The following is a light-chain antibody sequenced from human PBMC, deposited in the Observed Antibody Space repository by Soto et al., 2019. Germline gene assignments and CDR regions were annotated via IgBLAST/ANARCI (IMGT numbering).Light chain of an antibody. CDR1: SSDVGSYNL. Sequence: QSVLTQPASVSGSPGQSITISCTGTSSDVGSYNLVSWYQQHPGKAPKLMISEVGKRPSGISNRFSGSKSGNTASLTISGLQAEDEADYYCCSYAGTSFYVFGTGTKVTVL. V-gene: IGLV2-23*02. CDR2: EVG. CDR3: CSYAGTSFYV. J-gene: IGLJ1*01.